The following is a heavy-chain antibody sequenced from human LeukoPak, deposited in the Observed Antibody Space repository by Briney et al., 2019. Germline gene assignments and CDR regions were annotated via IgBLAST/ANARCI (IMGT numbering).Heavy chain of an antibody. CDR1: GFTFSTYA. Sequence: AGGSLRLSCAASGFTFSTYAMHWVRQAPGKGLEWVAIIWYDGSNRYYADSVKGRFTISRDNSKNTLYLQVNSLRAEDTAVYYCAKVLLRLNTRYCFDYSGQGNLVTVSS. D-gene: IGHD2-15*01. CDR2: IWYDGSNR. J-gene: IGHJ4*02. CDR3: AKVLLRLNTRYCFDY. V-gene: IGHV3-33*06.